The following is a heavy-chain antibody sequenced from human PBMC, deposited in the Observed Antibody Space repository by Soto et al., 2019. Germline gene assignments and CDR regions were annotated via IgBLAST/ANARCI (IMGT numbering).Heavy chain of an antibody. J-gene: IGHJ6*04. D-gene: IGHD2-15*01. CDR3: ARGHCSGGSCYYVYYGMDV. V-gene: IGHV1-8*01. CDR1: GYTFTSYD. Sequence: QVQLVQSGAEVKKPGASVKVSCKASGYTFTSYDINWVRQATGQGLEWMGWMNPNSGNTGYAQKFQGRVTMTRNTSISTAYMELSSLRSEDTAVYYCARGHCSGGSCYYVYYGMDVWGKGTTVTVSS. CDR2: MNPNSGNT.